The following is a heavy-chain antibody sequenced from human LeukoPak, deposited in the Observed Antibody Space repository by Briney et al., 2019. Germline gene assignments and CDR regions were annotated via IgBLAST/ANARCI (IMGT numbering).Heavy chain of an antibody. CDR2: MNPNSGNT. CDR3: ARGFRDSSGRKPDY. CDR1: GYTFTSYD. Sequence: ASVTVSCKASGYTFTSYDISWMRQAPGQGLEWMGWMNPNSGNTGYAQKFQDRVTMTRNTSIKTAYMELSSLRSEDMAVYYCARGFRDSSGRKPDYWGQGTLVTVSS. D-gene: IGHD3-22*01. V-gene: IGHV1-8*01. J-gene: IGHJ4*02.